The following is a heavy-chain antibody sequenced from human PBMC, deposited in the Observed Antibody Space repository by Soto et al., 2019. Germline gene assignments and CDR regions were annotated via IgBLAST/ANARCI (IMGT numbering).Heavy chain of an antibody. CDR2: ISYDGGDE. D-gene: IGHD5-12*01. V-gene: IGHV3-30*18. CDR3: AKPLYSGYYCLDY. Sequence: QVQLVESGGGVVQPGRSLRLSCAASGFTFNIYGMHWVRQAPGKGLEWVAAISYDGGDENFADSVKGRFTISRDNSKNTLYLQMNSLRPEDTAVYYCAKPLYSGYYCLDYWGQGTLVIVSS. J-gene: IGHJ4*02. CDR1: GFTFNIYG.